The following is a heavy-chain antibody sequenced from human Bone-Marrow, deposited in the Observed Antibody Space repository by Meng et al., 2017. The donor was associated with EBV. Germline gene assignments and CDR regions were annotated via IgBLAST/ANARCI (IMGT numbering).Heavy chain of an antibody. CDR3: SRDLAGAYDD. Sequence: EVQLVGSGEALVQTGGALRLSCAASGFSFRSYWMHWVRQAPGKGLVWISRTNEDGRTTSYADSVKGRFTISRDNTKNTLYLQMNSLRAEDTARYFCSRDLAGAYDDWGQGTLVTVSS. D-gene: IGHD2-21*01. V-gene: IGHV3-74*01. J-gene: IGHJ4*02. CDR2: TNEDGRTT. CDR1: GFSFRSYW.